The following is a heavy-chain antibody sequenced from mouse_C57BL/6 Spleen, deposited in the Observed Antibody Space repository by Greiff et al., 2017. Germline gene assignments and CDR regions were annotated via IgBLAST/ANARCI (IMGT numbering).Heavy chain of an antibody. V-gene: IGHV5-9-1*02. CDR1: GFTFSSYA. D-gene: IGHD4-1*01. CDR2: ISSGGDYI. Sequence: EVKLVESGEGLVKPGGSLKLSCAASGFTFSSYAMSWVRQTPEKRLEWVAYISSGGDYIYYADTVKGRFTISRDNARNTLYLQMSSLKSEDTAMYYCTRGGTNWGYFDYWGQGTTLTVSS. J-gene: IGHJ2*01. CDR3: TRGGTNWGYFDY.